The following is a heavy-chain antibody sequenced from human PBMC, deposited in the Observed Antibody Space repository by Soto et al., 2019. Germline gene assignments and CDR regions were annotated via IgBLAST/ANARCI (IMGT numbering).Heavy chain of an antibody. J-gene: IGHJ4*02. CDR3: AKSGNYNDRSGYYYFDH. CDR2: VSKSGDST. CDR1: GFTFNNYA. Sequence: PGGSLRLSCEASGFTFNNYAMNWVRQAPGKGLEWVSSVSKSGDSTNYADSVTGRFTISRDNSKNTVSLQMNSLRVEDTAIYYCAKSGNYNDRSGYYYFDHWGQGMLVTVSS. D-gene: IGHD3-22*01. V-gene: IGHV3-23*01.